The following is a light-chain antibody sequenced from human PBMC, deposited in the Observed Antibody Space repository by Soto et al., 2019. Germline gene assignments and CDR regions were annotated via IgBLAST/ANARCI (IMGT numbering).Light chain of an antibody. CDR3: QHRYYWPPA. CDR1: QSVSNY. Sequence: IVLTQAPATLSLSPGERATLSCWASQSVSNYLAWYQQRPGQAPRLLIYDASNRATGIPARFSGSGSGTDFTLTINSLEPEAFAVYFCQHRYYWPPAFGQGTRLEIK. V-gene: IGKV3-11*01. CDR2: DAS. J-gene: IGKJ5*01.